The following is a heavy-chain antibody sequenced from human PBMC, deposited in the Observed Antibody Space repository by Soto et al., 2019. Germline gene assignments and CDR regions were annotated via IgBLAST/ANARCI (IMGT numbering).Heavy chain of an antibody. J-gene: IGHJ6*03. V-gene: IGHV3-23*01. Sequence: GGSLRLSCAASGFTFSSYAMSWVRQAPGKGLEWVSAISGSGGSTYYADSVKGRFTISRDNSKNTLYLQMNSLRAEDTAVYYCAKIYYYGSGSYYKSRYYYYMDVWGKGTTVTVSS. CDR1: GFTFSSYA. CDR3: AKIYYYGSGSYYKSRYYYYMDV. D-gene: IGHD3-10*01. CDR2: ISGSGGST.